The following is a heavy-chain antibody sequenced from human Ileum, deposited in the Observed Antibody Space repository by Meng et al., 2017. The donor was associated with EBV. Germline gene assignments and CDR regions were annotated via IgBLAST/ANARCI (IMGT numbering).Heavy chain of an antibody. V-gene: IGHV4-34*01. CDR2: INHSGST. Sequence: VQLQQWGAGLLNPSETLSLTCAVYGGSFSGYYWTWIRQPPGKGLEWIGEINHSGSTNYNSSLKSRVTISVDKNQFSLKLSSVTAADTAVYYCARGFYTYGSSCFDYWGQGTLVTVSS. CDR3: ARGFYTYGSSCFDY. D-gene: IGHD6-13*01. J-gene: IGHJ4*02. CDR1: GGSFSGYY.